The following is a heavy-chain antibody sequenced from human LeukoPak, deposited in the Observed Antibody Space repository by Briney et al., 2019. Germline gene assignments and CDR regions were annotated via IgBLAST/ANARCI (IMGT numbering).Heavy chain of an antibody. V-gene: IGHV1-18*01. CDR3: ARAYIAARRIDY. CDR2: ISAYNGNT. Sequence: ASVKVSCKASGYTFTSYGISWVRQAPGQGLEWMGWISAYNGNTNYAQKLQGRVTMTTDTSTSTAYKELRSLRSDDTAVYYCARAYIAARRIDYWGQGTLVTVSS. D-gene: IGHD6-6*01. J-gene: IGHJ4*02. CDR1: GYTFTSYG.